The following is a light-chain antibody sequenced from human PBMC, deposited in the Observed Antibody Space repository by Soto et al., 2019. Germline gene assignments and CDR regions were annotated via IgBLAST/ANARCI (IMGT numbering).Light chain of an antibody. CDR2: AAS. J-gene: IGKJ2*01. CDR1: QGISTY. CDR3: QQSYRIPYT. Sequence: DIQMTQSPSSLSASVGDRVSITCRASQGISTYLNWYQQIPGKAPQLLIFAASSLQSGVPSRFSGRGSGTEFTLTISSLQPEDFASYFCQQSYRIPYTFGQGTKLEI. V-gene: IGKV1-39*01.